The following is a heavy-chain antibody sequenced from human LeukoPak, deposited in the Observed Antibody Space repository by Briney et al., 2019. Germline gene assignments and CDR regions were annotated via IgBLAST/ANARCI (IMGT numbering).Heavy chain of an antibody. J-gene: IGHJ6*03. D-gene: IGHD2-8*01. V-gene: IGHV1-2*02. CDR1: GYTFTGYY. CDR2: INPNSGGT. CDR3: ARDPAYCTNGVCYTVYYYYYMDV. Sequence: ASVKVSCKASGYTFTGYYMHWVRQAPGQGLEWMGWINPNSGGTNYAQKFQGRVTMTRDTSISTAYMGLSRLRSDDTAVYYCARDPAYCTNGVCYTVYYYYYMDVWGKGTTVTVSS.